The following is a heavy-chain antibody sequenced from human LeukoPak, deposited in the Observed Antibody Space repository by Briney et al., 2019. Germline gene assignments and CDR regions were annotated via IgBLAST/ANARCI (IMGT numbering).Heavy chain of an antibody. V-gene: IGHV3-48*01. J-gene: IGHJ3*02. CDR2: ISSSRSTL. Sequence: PGGSLRLSCAASGFTFSSYSMNWVRQAPGKGLEWVSYISSSRSTLYYADSVEGRFTISRDNAKNSLYLQMNSLRAEDTAVYYCARDACLVGACGYAFDIWGQGTMVTVSS. D-gene: IGHD1-26*01. CDR3: ARDACLVGACGYAFDI. CDR1: GFTFSSYS.